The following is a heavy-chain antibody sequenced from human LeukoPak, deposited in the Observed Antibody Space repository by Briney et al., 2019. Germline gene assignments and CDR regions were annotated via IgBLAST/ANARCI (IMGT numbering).Heavy chain of an antibody. J-gene: IGHJ3*02. V-gene: IGHV1-2*02. Sequence: ASVKVSCKASGYTFTSYYMHWVRQAPGQGLEWMGWINPNSGGTNYAQKFQGRVTMTRDTSIRTANMELSRLRSDDTAVYYCARDTQNAFDIWGQGTMVTVSS. CDR1: GYTFTSYY. CDR2: INPNSGGT. CDR3: ARDTQNAFDI.